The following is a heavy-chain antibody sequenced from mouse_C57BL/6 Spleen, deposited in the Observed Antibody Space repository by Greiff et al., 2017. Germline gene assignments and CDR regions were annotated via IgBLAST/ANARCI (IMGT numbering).Heavy chain of an antibody. CDR2: ISYDGSN. CDR3: ARGAEDAMDD. V-gene: IGHV3-6*01. Sequence: EVKLMESGPGLVKPSQSLSLTCSVTGYSITSGYYWNWIRQFPGNKLEWMGYISYDGSNNYNPSLKNRISITRDTSKNQFFLKLNSVTTEDTATDYCARGAEDAMDDWGQGTSVTVSS. J-gene: IGHJ4*01. CDR1: GYSITSGYY.